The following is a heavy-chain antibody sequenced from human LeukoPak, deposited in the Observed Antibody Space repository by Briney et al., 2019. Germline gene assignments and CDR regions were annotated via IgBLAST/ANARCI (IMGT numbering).Heavy chain of an antibody. CDR2: IIPIFGTA. V-gene: IGHV1-69*13. D-gene: IGHD5-18*01. J-gene: IGHJ4*02. CDR1: GGTFSSYA. CDR3: ARDRDWAGYSYGFYY. Sequence: ASVTVSCTASGGTFSSYAISWVRQAPGQGLEWMGGIIPIFGTANYAQKFQGRVTITADESTSTAYMELSRLRSEDTAVYYCARDRDWAGYSYGFYYWGQGTLVTVSS.